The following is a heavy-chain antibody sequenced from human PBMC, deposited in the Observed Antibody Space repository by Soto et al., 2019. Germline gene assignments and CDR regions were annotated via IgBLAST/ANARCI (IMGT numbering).Heavy chain of an antibody. Sequence: SVKVSCKASGGTFSSYAISWVRQAPGQGLEWMGGIIPIFGTANYAQKFQGRVTITADESTSTAYMGLSSLRSEDTAVYYCAGSSGELLIDYFDYWGQGTLVTVSS. V-gene: IGHV1-69*13. CDR3: AGSSGELLIDYFDY. D-gene: IGHD3-10*01. CDR2: IIPIFGTA. J-gene: IGHJ4*02. CDR1: GGTFSSYA.